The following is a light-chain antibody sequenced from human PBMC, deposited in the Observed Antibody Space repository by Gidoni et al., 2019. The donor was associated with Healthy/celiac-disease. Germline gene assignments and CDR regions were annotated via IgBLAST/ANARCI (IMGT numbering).Light chain of an antibody. CDR1: SSNIGAGYD. Sequence: QHVLTQQPSVSGAPGQRVTIPCTGSSSNIGAGYDVHWYQQLPGTAPKLLISGNTNRPSGVPDRFSGSKSGTSASLAITGLQAEDEADYYCQSYDSSLSGRVFGGGTKLTVL. CDR2: GNT. V-gene: IGLV1-40*01. J-gene: IGLJ3*02. CDR3: QSYDSSLSGRV.